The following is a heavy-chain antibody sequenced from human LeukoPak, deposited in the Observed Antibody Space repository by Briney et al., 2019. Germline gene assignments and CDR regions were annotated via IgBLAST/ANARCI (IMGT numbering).Heavy chain of an antibody. V-gene: IGHV3-74*01. CDR1: GFTFSSSW. J-gene: IGHJ4*02. CDR3: ARGLVPGFLDY. D-gene: IGHD4-11*01. Sequence: GGSLRLSCAASGFTFSSSWMYWVRQAPGKGLVRVSRINSDESITTYADSVKGRFTISRVNAKNKLYVQMDSLRAEDTAVYYCARGLVPGFLDYWGQGAPVTVSS. CDR2: INSDESIT.